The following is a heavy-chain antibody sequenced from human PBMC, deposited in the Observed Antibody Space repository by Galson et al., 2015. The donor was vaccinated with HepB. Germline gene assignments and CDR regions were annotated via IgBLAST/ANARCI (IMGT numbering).Heavy chain of an antibody. D-gene: IGHD3-22*01. J-gene: IGHJ3*02. Sequence: SCKAPGYTFTSYGISWVRQAPGQGLEWMGWISAYNGNTNYAQKLQGRVTMTTDTSTSTAYVELRSLRSDDTAVYYCARVTMIVPGVAFDIWGQGTMVTVPS. CDR2: ISAYNGNT. CDR1: GYTFTSYG. CDR3: ARVTMIVPGVAFDI. V-gene: IGHV1-18*01.